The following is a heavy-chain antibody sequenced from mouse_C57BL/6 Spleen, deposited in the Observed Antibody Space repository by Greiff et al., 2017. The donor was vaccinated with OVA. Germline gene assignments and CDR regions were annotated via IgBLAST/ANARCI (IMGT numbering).Heavy chain of an antibody. J-gene: IGHJ4*01. CDR1: GYAFSSSW. CDR3: ARRDSNGGAYAMDY. Sequence: VKVVESGPELVKPGASVKISCKASGYAFSSSWMNWVKQRPGKGLEWIGRIYPGDGDTNYNGKFKGKATLTADKSSSTAYMQLSSLTSEDSAVYFCARRDSNGGAYAMDYWGQGTSVTVSS. CDR2: IYPGDGDT. V-gene: IGHV1-82*01.